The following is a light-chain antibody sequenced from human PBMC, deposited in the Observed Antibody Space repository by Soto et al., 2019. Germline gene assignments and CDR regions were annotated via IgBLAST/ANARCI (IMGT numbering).Light chain of an antibody. V-gene: IGKV4-1*01. CDR1: QSVLYNSNNKNY. Sequence: DIGMTQSPDSLAVSLGERATINCKSSQSVLYNSNNKNYIAWYQQKPGQPPKLLIYWASTRQSGAPDRFSGSGSGTDFTLTISSLQAADVAVYYCQQYYSIPYTFGQGTKLEI. CDR2: WAS. J-gene: IGKJ2*01. CDR3: QQYYSIPYT.